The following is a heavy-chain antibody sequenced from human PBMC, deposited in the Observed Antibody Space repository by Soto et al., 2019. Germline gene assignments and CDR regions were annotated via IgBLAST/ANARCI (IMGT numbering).Heavy chain of an antibody. D-gene: IGHD2-8*02. J-gene: IGHJ3*01. CDR3: ARQWCNGGACSAFDV. V-gene: IGHV4-39*01. CDR1: GDSVTTSHYS. CDR2: NYYSGDT. Sequence: PSETLSLTCTVSGDSVTTSHYSWAWIRQPPGKGLEWIGYNYYSGDTNYNPSLKSRVTISIDTSKNQFSLRLASVTAADTAVYYCARQWCNGGACSAFDVWGQGTMVTVSS.